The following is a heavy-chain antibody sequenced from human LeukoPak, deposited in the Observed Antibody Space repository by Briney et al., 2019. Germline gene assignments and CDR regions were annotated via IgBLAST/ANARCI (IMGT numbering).Heavy chain of an antibody. J-gene: IGHJ4*02. CDR3: ARPQDSNGSPNSLGY. D-gene: IGHD3-22*01. Sequence: PGGSLRLSCAASGFTFSSYWMHWVRQAPAKGLVWVSRINSDGSSTSYADSVKGRITISRDNAKNTLDLQMNSLSAEDTALYYFARPQDSNGSPNSLGYWGQGTLVSVSS. CDR1: GFTFSSYW. V-gene: IGHV3-74*01. CDR2: INSDGSST.